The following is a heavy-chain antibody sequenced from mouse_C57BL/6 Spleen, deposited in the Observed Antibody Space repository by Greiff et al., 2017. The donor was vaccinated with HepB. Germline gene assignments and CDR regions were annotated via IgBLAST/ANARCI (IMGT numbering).Heavy chain of an antibody. Sequence: VKLQQPGAELVKPGASVKLSCKASGYTFTNYWMQWVKQRPGQGLEWIGEIDPSDSYTNYNQKFKDKATLTVDTSSSTAYMQLSSLTSEDSAVYYCAKGEITTVVATDYWGQGTTLTVSS. J-gene: IGHJ2*01. V-gene: IGHV1-50*01. CDR3: AKGEITTVVATDY. D-gene: IGHD1-1*01. CDR1: GYTFTNYW. CDR2: IDPSDSYT.